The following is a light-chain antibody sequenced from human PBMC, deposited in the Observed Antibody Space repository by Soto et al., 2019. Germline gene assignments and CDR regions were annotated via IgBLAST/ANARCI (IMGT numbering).Light chain of an antibody. Sequence: EIVLTQSPSTLSLSPGERATLSCRASQSVSSSYLAWYQQKPGQAPRLLIYAASTRATGIPARFSGSGSETEFTLTISSLQSEDLAVYYCQQYANWPKTFGQGTEVDI. CDR1: QSVSSSY. CDR3: QQYANWPKT. J-gene: IGKJ1*01. CDR2: AAS. V-gene: IGKV3-15*01.